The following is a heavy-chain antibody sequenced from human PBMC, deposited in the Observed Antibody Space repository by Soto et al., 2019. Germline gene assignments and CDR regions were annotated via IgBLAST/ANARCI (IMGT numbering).Heavy chain of an antibody. J-gene: IGHJ4*02. D-gene: IGHD6-19*01. Sequence: VGSLRLSCAASGFTFSSYAMSWVRQAPGKGLEWVSAISGSGGSTYYADSVKGRFTISRDNSKNTLYLQMNSLRAEDTAVYYCATVSIAVAGTDYWGQGTLVTVSS. CDR2: ISGSGGST. CDR3: ATVSIAVAGTDY. V-gene: IGHV3-23*01. CDR1: GFTFSSYA.